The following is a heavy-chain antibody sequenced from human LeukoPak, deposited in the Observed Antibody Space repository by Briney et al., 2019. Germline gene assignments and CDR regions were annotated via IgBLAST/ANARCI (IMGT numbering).Heavy chain of an antibody. J-gene: IGHJ4*02. CDR1: GFTFSSCW. Sequence: GGSLRLSCAASGFTFSSCWMSWVRQAPGKGLEWVANIKQDGGETFYVDSVKGRFTISRDNAKNSLYLQMNSLRAEDTAVYYCTREDHSNYNYWGQGTLVTVSS. D-gene: IGHD4-11*01. CDR3: TREDHSNYNY. V-gene: IGHV3-7*01. CDR2: IKQDGGET.